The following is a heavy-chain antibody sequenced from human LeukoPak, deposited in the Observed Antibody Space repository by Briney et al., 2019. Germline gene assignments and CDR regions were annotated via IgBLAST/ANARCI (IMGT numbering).Heavy chain of an antibody. CDR1: GYTFTSYD. CDR2: MNPNSGNT. CDR3: ARDHYGDKDYYYYGMDV. Sequence: ASVKVSCKASGYTFTSYDINWVRQATGQGLEWMGWMNPNSGNTGYAQKFQGRVTMTRNTSISTAYMELSSLRSEDTAVYYCARDHYGDKDYYYYGMDVWGQGTTVTVSS. D-gene: IGHD4-17*01. J-gene: IGHJ6*02. V-gene: IGHV1-8*01.